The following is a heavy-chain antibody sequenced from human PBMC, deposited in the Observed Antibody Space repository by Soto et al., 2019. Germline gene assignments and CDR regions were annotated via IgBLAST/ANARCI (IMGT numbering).Heavy chain of an antibody. Sequence: QVQLVESGGGVVQPGRSLRLSCAASGFTFSSYAMHWVRQAPGKGLEWVAVISYDGSNKYYADSVKGRFTISRDNSKNPLYLQMNSLRAEDTAVYYCARDPGSYFDAFDIWGQGTMVTVSS. V-gene: IGHV3-30-3*01. CDR3: ARDPGSYFDAFDI. CDR2: ISYDGSNK. CDR1: GFTFSSYA. J-gene: IGHJ3*02. D-gene: IGHD5-18*01.